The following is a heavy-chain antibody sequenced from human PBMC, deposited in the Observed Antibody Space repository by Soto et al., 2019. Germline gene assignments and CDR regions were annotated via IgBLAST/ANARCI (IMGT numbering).Heavy chain of an antibody. Sequence: GASVKVSCKASGYTFTSYGIHWVRQAPGQRLEWMGWVNAANGDTKYSPKFQGRVTITRDTSASTAYMELSSLRSEDTAVYYCVRRHVSATGIDWFDLWGQGTLVTVS. CDR1: GYTFTSYG. J-gene: IGHJ5*02. D-gene: IGHD6-13*01. CDR3: VRRHVSATGIDWFDL. V-gene: IGHV1-3*01. CDR2: VNAANGDT.